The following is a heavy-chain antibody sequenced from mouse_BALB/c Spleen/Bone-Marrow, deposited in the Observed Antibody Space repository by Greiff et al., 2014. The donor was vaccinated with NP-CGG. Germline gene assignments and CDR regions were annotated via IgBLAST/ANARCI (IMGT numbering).Heavy chain of an antibody. CDR3: ARDKNYGSYWYFDV. Sequence: VQLKESGGGLVQPGGSLRLSCATSGFTFTDYYMSWVRQPPGKALEWLGFIRNKANGYTTEYSASVKGRFTISRDSSQSILYLQMNTLRAEDSATYYCARDKNYGSYWYFDVWGAGTTVTVSS. V-gene: IGHV7-3*02. CDR2: IRNKANGYTT. J-gene: IGHJ1*01. CDR1: GFTFTDYY. D-gene: IGHD2-1*01.